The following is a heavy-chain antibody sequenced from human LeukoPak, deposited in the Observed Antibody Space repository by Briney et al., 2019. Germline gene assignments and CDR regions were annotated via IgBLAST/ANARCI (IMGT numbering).Heavy chain of an antibody. J-gene: IGHJ3*02. D-gene: IGHD3-22*01. CDR3: AKDCKSSSGYESGAFDI. Sequence: PGGSLRLSCAASGFTFSSYGMHWVRQAPGKGLEWVAFIRYDGSNKYYADSVKGRFTISRDNSKNTLYLQMNSLRAEDTAVYYCAKDCKSSSGYESGAFDIWGQGTMVTVSS. CDR1: GFTFSSYG. V-gene: IGHV3-30*02. CDR2: IRYDGSNK.